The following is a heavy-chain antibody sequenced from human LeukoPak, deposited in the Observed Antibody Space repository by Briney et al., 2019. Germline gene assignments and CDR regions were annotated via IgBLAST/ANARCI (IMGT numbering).Heavy chain of an antibody. CDR3: AELGITMIGGV. V-gene: IGHV3-48*03. J-gene: IGHJ6*04. CDR2: ISSSGSTI. Sequence: QPGGSLRLSCAVSGFTFRSYWMNWVRQAPGKGLEWVSYISSSGSTIYYADSVKGRFTISRDNAKNSLYLQMNSLRAEDTAVYYCAELGITMIGGVWGKGTTVTISS. D-gene: IGHD3-10*02. CDR1: GFTFRSYW.